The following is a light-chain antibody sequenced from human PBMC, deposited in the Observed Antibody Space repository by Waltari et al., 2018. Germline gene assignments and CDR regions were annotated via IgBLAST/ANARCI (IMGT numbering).Light chain of an antibody. V-gene: IGLV2-14*01. CDR2: YVS. CDR3: CSFTSRSTWV. Sequence: QSALTQPASVSGSPGQSITISCTGTSSDVGGYNYVSWYQQHPGKVPKLLIFYVSNRPPGVSNRFSGYKSGNTASLTISGLQAEDESDYYCCSFTSRSTWVFGGGTKLTVL. J-gene: IGLJ3*02. CDR1: SSDVGGYNY.